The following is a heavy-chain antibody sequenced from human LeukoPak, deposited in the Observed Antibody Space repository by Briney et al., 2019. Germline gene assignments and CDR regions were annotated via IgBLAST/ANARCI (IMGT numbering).Heavy chain of an antibody. Sequence: PSETLSLTCTVSGGSISSYYWSWIRQPPGKGLEWIGYIYYSGSTNYNPSLKSRVTISVDTSKNQFSLKLSSVTAADTAVYYCASLGYDILTGSAALDYWGQGTLVTVSS. CDR1: GGSISSYY. CDR2: IYYSGST. J-gene: IGHJ4*02. CDR3: ASLGYDILTGSAALDY. D-gene: IGHD3-9*01. V-gene: IGHV4-59*01.